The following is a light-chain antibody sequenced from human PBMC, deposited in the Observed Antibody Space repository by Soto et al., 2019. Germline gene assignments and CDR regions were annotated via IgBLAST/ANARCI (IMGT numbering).Light chain of an antibody. CDR3: SSYTSSSTLYV. CDR1: SSDVGGYNY. CDR2: DVS. J-gene: IGLJ1*01. Sequence: QPASVSGSPGQSITISCTGTSSDVGGYNYVSWYQHHPGKAPKLMIYDVSNRPSGVSNRFSGSKSGNTASLTISGLQAEDEAGYYCSSYTSSSTLYVFGTGTKVTVL. V-gene: IGLV2-14*03.